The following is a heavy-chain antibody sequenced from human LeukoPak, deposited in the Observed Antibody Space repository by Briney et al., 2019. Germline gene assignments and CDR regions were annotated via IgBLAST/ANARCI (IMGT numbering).Heavy chain of an antibody. V-gene: IGHV1-69*04. J-gene: IGHJ5*02. CDR3: AKTSGYRRFDP. Sequence: SVKVSCKASGGTFSSYAISWVRQAPGQGLEWMGRIIPILGIANYAQKFQGRVTITADKSTSTAYMELSSLRSEDTAVYYCAKTSGYRRFDPWGQGTLVTVSS. CDR1: GGTFSSYA. CDR2: IIPILGIA. D-gene: IGHD5-12*01.